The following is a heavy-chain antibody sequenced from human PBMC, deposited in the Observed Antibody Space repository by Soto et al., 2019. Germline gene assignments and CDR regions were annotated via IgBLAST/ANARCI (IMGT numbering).Heavy chain of an antibody. J-gene: IGHJ4*02. CDR3: VRGPYYGLYYFDS. CDR1: GFTIGSYG. V-gene: IGHV3-33*01. D-gene: IGHD3-10*01. Sequence: QVLLVESGGGVVQPGTSLRLSCAASGFTIGSYGMHWVRQAPGKGLAWVAGLWYAGDDKYYGDSVKGRLTISRDNSRNTLYLQMNSLRAEDTAVYYCVRGPYYGLYYFDSWGQGTLVTVSS. CDR2: LWYAGDDK.